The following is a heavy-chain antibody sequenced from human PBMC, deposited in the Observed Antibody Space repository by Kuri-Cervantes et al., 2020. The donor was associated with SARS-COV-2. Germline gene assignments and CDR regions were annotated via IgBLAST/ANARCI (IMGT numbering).Heavy chain of an antibody. Sequence: GGSLRLSCAASGFTFRIYWMYWVRQVPGRGLEWVARIHKDGSDTIYADSVRGRFTISRDNAINMVYLQMSSLRAEDTAVYYCASQDIVVVPAANAFDIWGQGTMVTVSS. V-gene: IGHV3-74*01. CDR1: GFTFRIYW. J-gene: IGHJ3*02. CDR3: ASQDIVVVPAANAFDI. CDR2: IHKDGSDT. D-gene: IGHD2-2*01.